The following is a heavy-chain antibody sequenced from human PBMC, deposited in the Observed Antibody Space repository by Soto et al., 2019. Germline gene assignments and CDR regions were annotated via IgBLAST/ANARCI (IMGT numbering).Heavy chain of an antibody. D-gene: IGHD5-12*01. CDR1: GFTFSSYA. CDR3: ALTPFMVATLYYYYGMDV. V-gene: IGHV3-23*01. J-gene: IGHJ6*02. Sequence: GGSLRLSCAASGFTFSSYAMSWVRQAPGKGLEWVSAISGSGGSTYYADSVKGRFTISRDNSKNTLYLQMNSLRAEDTAVYYCALTPFMVATLYYYYGMDVWGQGTTVTVSS. CDR2: ISGSGGST.